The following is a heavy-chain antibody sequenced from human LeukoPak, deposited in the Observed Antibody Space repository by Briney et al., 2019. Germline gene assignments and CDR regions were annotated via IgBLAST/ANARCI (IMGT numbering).Heavy chain of an antibody. Sequence: LRLSCAASGFTFSGYYWSWIRQLPGKGLEWIGEINHSGRTNYNPSLKSRVTISVDTSKNQFSLKLSSVTAADTAVYYCARGGTYYGSGSYWFDPWGQGTLVTVSS. CDR1: GFTFSGYY. CDR2: INHSGRT. D-gene: IGHD3-10*01. CDR3: ARGGTYYGSGSYWFDP. J-gene: IGHJ5*02. V-gene: IGHV4-34*01.